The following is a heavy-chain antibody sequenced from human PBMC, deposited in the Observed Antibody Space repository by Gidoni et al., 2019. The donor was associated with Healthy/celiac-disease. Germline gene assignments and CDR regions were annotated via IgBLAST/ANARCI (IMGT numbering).Heavy chain of an antibody. CDR2: IYYSGST. V-gene: IGHV4-39*01. J-gene: IGHJ4*02. Sequence: QLQLQESGPGLVKPSETLSLPCTVSGCSISSSSYYWGWIRQPPGKGLEWIGNIYYSGSTYYNPSLKSRVTISVDTSKNQFSLKLSSVTAADTAVYYCAKGGDKTRGFDDWGQGTLVTVSS. CDR1: GCSISSSSYY. D-gene: IGHD3-16*01. CDR3: AKGGDKTRGFDD.